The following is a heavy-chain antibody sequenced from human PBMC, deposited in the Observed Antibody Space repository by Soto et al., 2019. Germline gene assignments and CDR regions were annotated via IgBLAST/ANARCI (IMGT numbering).Heavy chain of an antibody. CDR2: ISSSSTYI. CDR3: ARASACIVATIFAFES. V-gene: IGHV3-21*01. J-gene: IGHJ3*02. Sequence: GGSLRLSCAASGFTFSDYTMNWVRQAPGKGLEWVSSISSSSTYIYYADSVKGRFTISRDNAKNSLYLQMNSLRAEDTAVYYCARASACIVATIFAFESWGKGTMVTVSS. CDR1: GFTFSDYT. D-gene: IGHD5-12*01.